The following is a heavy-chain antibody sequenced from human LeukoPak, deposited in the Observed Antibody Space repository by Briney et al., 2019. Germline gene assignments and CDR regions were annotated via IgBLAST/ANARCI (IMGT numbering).Heavy chain of an antibody. V-gene: IGHV1-18*01. Sequence: ASVTVSCKAPGYTFAIYGINWVRQAPGQGLEWMAWISPYDGDTNYAQNFEGRVTMTTETSTSTAYMELRSLRSDDTAIYYCARDYCTRGGDCYKEDLFDPWGQGTLVTVPS. J-gene: IGHJ5*02. CDR3: ARDYCTRGGDCYKEDLFDP. CDR2: ISPYDGDT. CDR1: GYTFAIYG. D-gene: IGHD2-21*02.